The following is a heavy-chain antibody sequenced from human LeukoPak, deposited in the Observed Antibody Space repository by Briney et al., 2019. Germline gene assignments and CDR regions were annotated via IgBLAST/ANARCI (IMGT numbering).Heavy chain of an antibody. CDR3: TRVACIDGSCYTFDY. J-gene: IGHJ4*02. D-gene: IGHD2-15*01. Sequence: KPSETLSLTCTVSGGSIPSRTYYWGWIRQPPGKGLEWIGSIHYSGSTYYSPSLKSRVTISVDTSKNQFSLMLRSVTAADTAVYYCTRVACIDGSCYTFDYWGPGTLVIVSS. V-gene: IGHV4-39*07. CDR2: IHYSGST. CDR1: GGSIPSRTYY.